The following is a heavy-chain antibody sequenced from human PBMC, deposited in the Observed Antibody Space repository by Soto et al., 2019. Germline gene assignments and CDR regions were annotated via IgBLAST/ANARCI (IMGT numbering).Heavy chain of an antibody. D-gene: IGHD1-20*01. V-gene: IGHV2-5*02. J-gene: IGHJ4*02. CDR3: AHRRGGYNWDDGYFDY. CDR1: GFSLSTSGVG. CDR2: IYWDDDK. Sequence: QITLKESGPTLVKPTQTLTLTCTFSGFSLSTSGVGVGWIRQPPGKALEWLAVIYWDDDKRYSPSLQSRLSITKDTAQNHVVLIMTNMDPVDTTTYFCAHRRGGYNWDDGYFDYWGQGTLVTVSS.